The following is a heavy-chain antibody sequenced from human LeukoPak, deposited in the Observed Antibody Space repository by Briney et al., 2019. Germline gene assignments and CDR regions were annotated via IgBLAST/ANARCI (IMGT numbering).Heavy chain of an antibody. Sequence: GGSLRLSCAASGFTFSSYWMHWVRQAPGKGLVWVSRMNSDGSSTSYADSVKGRFTISRDNAENTLYLQMNSLRAEDTAVYYCAREPFIAVAGTGAFDIWGQGTMVTVSS. D-gene: IGHD6-19*01. V-gene: IGHV3-74*01. CDR3: AREPFIAVAGTGAFDI. CDR2: MNSDGSST. J-gene: IGHJ3*02. CDR1: GFTFSSYW.